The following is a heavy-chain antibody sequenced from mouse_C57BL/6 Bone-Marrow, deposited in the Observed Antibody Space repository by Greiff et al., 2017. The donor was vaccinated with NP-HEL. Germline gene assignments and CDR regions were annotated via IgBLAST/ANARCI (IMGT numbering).Heavy chain of an antibody. D-gene: IGHD2-4*01. V-gene: IGHV1-81*01. Sequence: QVQLKQSGAELARPGASVKLSCKASGYTFTSYGISWVKQRTGQGLEWIGEIYPRSGNTYYNEKFKGKATLTADKSSSTAYMELRSLTSEDSAVYFCANRGHYDYGGCYFDYWGQGTTLTVSS. CDR3: ANRGHYDYGGCYFDY. CDR2: IYPRSGNT. CDR1: GYTFTSYG. J-gene: IGHJ2*01.